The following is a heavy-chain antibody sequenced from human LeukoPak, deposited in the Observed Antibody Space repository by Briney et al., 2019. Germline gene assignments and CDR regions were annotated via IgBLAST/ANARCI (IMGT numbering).Heavy chain of an antibody. J-gene: IGHJ4*02. CDR1: GYTFTSYA. CDR2: INTNTGNP. D-gene: IGHD1-26*01. Sequence: ASVKVSCKASGYTFTSYAMNWVRQAPGQGLEWMGWINTNTGNPTYAQGFTGRFVFSLDTSVSTAYLQISSLKAEDTSVYYCARDGQGSYWQPRINFYYWGQGTLVTVSS. V-gene: IGHV7-4-1*02. CDR3: ARDGQGSYWQPRINFYY.